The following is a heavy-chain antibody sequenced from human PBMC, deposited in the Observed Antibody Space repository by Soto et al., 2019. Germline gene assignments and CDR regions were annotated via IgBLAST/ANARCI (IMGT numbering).Heavy chain of an antibody. J-gene: IGHJ6*02. CDR1: GFTFSSYA. CDR3: ARDRVSDSSPHTRSYYYYGMDV. Sequence: QVQLVESGGGVVQPGRSLRLSCAASGFTFSSYAMHWVRQAPGKGLEWVAVISYDGSNKYYADSVKGRFTISRDNSKNTLYLQMNSLRAEDTAVYYCARDRVSDSSPHTRSYYYYGMDVWGQGTTVTVSS. CDR2: ISYDGSNK. D-gene: IGHD6-13*01. V-gene: IGHV3-30-3*01.